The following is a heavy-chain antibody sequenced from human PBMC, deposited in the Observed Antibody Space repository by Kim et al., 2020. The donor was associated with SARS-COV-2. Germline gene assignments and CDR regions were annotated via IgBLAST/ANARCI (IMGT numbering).Heavy chain of an antibody. CDR2: ISSSSSTI. J-gene: IGHJ3*02. D-gene: IGHD3-22*01. CDR1: GFTFSSYS. V-gene: IGHV3-48*02. Sequence: GGSLRLSCAASGFTFSSYSMNWVRQAPGKGLEWVSYISSSSSTIYYADSVKGRFTISRDNAKNSLYLQMNSLRDEDTAVYYCARGDPQYYYDSSGYYSPIWGQGTMVTVSS. CDR3: ARGDPQYYYDSSGYYSPI.